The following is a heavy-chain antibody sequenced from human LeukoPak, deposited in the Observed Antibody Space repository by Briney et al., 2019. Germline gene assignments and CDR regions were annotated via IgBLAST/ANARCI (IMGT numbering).Heavy chain of an antibody. J-gene: IGHJ4*02. CDR1: GFTFSSYE. Sequence: GGSLRLSCAASGFTFSSYEMNWVRQAPGKGLEWVSYISSSGSTIYYADSVKGRFTISRDNAKNSLYLQMNSLRAEDTALYYCAREDPEELELRRVFDYWGQGTLVTVSS. CDR3: AREDPEELELRRVFDY. V-gene: IGHV3-48*03. D-gene: IGHD1-7*01. CDR2: ISSSGSTI.